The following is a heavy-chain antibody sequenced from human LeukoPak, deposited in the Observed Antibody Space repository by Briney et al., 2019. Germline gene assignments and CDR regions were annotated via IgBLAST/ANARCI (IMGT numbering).Heavy chain of an antibody. D-gene: IGHD3-10*01. V-gene: IGHV3-21*01. J-gene: IGHJ3*02. CDR1: GFSFSSST. Sequence: GGSLRLSCAASGFSFSSSTMNWVRQAPGRGLEWVSSISGSGSSIYYADSVKGRFTISRDNAKNSLYLQINSLRAEDTAVYYCARDSYWLGGTIGAFDIWGQGTMVTVSS. CDR3: ARDSYWLGGTIGAFDI. CDR2: ISGSGSSI.